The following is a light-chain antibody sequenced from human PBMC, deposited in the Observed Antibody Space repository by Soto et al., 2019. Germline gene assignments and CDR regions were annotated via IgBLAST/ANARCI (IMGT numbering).Light chain of an antibody. Sequence: DIQMTQSPSSLSASVGDRVTITCRASQSISSYLNWYQKKPGKAPKLLIYAASSLQSGVPARLSGSGYGTDLTITISRLQPEDFEVYYCQQRSNWPITFGHGTRLEIK. CDR3: QQRSNWPIT. CDR1: QSISSY. CDR2: AAS. V-gene: IGKV1-39*01. J-gene: IGKJ5*01.